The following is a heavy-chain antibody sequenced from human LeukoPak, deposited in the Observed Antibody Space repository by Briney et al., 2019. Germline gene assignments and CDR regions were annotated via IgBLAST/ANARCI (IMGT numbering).Heavy chain of an antibody. V-gene: IGHV3-30-3*01. CDR1: GFTFSSYA. Sequence: GGSLRLSCAASGFTFSSYAMHWVRQAPGKGLGWVAVISYDGSNKYYADSVKGRFTISRDNSKNTLYLQMNSLRAEDTAVYYCARAYSSGWSDSPFDYWGQGTLVTVSS. CDR3: ARAYSSGWSDSPFDY. D-gene: IGHD6-19*01. CDR2: ISYDGSNK. J-gene: IGHJ4*02.